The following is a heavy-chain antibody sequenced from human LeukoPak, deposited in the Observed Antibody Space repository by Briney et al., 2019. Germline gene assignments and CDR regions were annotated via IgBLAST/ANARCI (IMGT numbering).Heavy chain of an antibody. CDR1: GYTFTNYH. D-gene: IGHD6-25*01. J-gene: IGHJ4*02. CDR3: ARTTSFTASGYDY. Sequence: ASVTVSCKASGYTFTNYHINWVRQAPGQGLEWMGWMNPNNGDSDYAQKFQGRVTITRDTSISTSYMELRSLRSDDTAVYFCARTTSFTASGYDYWGQGTLVTVPS. V-gene: IGHV1-8*03. CDR2: MNPNNGDS.